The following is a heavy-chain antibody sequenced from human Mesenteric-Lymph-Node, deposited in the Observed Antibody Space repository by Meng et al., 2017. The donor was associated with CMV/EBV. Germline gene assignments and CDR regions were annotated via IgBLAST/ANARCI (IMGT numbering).Heavy chain of an antibody. D-gene: IGHD3-10*01. V-gene: IGHV3-21*01. Sequence: GGSLRLSCAASGFTFSSYSMYWVRQAPGKGLEWVSSITSSSSYYADSVMGRFTISRDNAKNSLYLQMSSLRAEDTAVFYCARGGVPAYYYFYAVDVWGLGTTVTVSS. CDR2: ITSSSS. CDR3: ARGGVPAYYYFYAVDV. J-gene: IGHJ6*02. CDR1: GFTFSSYS.